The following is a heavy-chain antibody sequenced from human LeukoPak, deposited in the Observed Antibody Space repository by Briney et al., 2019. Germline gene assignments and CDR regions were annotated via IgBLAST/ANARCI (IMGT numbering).Heavy chain of an antibody. J-gene: IGHJ4*02. CDR2: INPNTGGT. CDR3: ARGDYYDSSGYLYYFDY. Sequence: ASVKVSCKASGYTFTGYFVHWVRQAPGQGLQWMGWINPNTGGTNYAQKFQGRVTMTRDTSISTAYMELSRLRSDDTAVYYCARGDYYDSSGYLYYFDYWGQGTLVTVSS. V-gene: IGHV1-2*02. CDR1: GYTFTGYF. D-gene: IGHD3-22*01.